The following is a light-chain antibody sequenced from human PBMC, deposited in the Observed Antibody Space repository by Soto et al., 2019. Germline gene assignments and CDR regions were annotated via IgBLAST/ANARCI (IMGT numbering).Light chain of an antibody. J-gene: IGLJ2*01. CDR2: GNT. Sequence: QSVLTQPPSVSGAPGQRVTISCTGSSSNIGAGYDVHWYQQLPGTAPKLLIFGNTNRPSGVPDRFSGSKSGTSASLAITGLQAEDEADYYCQSYDRSLGVVFGGGTELTVL. CDR1: SSNIGAGYD. V-gene: IGLV1-40*01. CDR3: QSYDRSLGVV.